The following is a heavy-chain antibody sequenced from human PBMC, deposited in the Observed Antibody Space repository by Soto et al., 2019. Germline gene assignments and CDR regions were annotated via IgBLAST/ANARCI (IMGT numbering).Heavy chain of an antibody. Sequence: GGSLRLSCAASGITFSSYWMHWVRQPPGKGLVWVSRISTDGTITGYADSVKGRFTISRDNAKNTLYLQMNSLRAEDTAVYYCAKGGRGSMDVWGKGTTVTVSS. J-gene: IGHJ6*04. CDR2: ISTDGTIT. CDR1: GITFSSYW. CDR3: AKGGRGSMDV. V-gene: IGHV3-74*01. D-gene: IGHD1-26*01.